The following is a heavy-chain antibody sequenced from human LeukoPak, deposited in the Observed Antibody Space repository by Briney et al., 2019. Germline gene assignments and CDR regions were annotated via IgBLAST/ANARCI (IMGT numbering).Heavy chain of an antibody. Sequence: SVKVSCKASGYTFTSYAISWVRQAPGQGLEWMGGIIPIFGTANYAQKFQGRVTITADESTSTAYMELSSLRFEDTAVYYCARGGTDGYRDFDYWGQGTLVTVSS. J-gene: IGHJ4*02. CDR3: ARGGTDGYRDFDY. V-gene: IGHV1-69*13. CDR1: GYTFTSYA. D-gene: IGHD5-24*01. CDR2: IIPIFGTA.